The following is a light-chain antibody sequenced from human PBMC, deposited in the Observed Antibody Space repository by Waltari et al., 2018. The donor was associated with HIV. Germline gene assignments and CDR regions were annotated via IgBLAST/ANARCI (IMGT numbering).Light chain of an antibody. V-gene: IGLV3-1*01. Sequence: SYDLTQPTSVSVSLGQTASITCSGDALGRKYVCWYLLRPGQSPLMVIFEDSERPSGIPVRCSGSSSGNTAALTISGTQAMDDAAYYCQTWDINTAVFGGGTKLTVL. CDR3: QTWDINTAV. CDR1: ALGRKY. J-gene: IGLJ2*01. CDR2: EDS.